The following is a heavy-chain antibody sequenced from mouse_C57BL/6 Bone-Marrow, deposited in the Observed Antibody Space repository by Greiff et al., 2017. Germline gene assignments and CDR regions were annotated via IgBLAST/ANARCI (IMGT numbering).Heavy chain of an antibody. D-gene: IGHD3-2*02. Sequence: QVQLQQPGAELVKPGASVKLSCKASGYTFTSYWMHWVKQRPGQGLEWIGMIHPNSGSTNYNEKFKSKATLTVDKSSSTAYMQLRSLTSEDSAVYYCARQLRLHYYAMDYWGQGTSVTVSS. J-gene: IGHJ4*01. V-gene: IGHV1-64*01. CDR3: ARQLRLHYYAMDY. CDR1: GYTFTSYW. CDR2: IHPNSGST.